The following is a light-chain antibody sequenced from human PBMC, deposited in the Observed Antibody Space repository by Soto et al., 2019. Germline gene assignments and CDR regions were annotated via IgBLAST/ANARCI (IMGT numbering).Light chain of an antibody. CDR1: QTISNN. V-gene: IGKV3-15*01. J-gene: IGKJ2*01. CDR3: QQYNNWPPKHT. CDR2: DAS. Sequence: EIVITQSPATLSVSPGERVTLSCRASQTISNNLAWYQHKPGRAPRVLIYDASTRATGVPVRFSGSGSGTEFTLTISSLQSDDFAVYYCQQYNNWPPKHTFGQGTKVDIK.